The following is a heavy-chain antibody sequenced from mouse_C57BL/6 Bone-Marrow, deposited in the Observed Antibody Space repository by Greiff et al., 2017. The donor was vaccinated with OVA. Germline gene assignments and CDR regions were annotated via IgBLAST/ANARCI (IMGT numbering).Heavy chain of an antibody. CDR3: AREGGAWFAY. CDR2: IHPNSGST. J-gene: IGHJ3*01. Sequence: QVQLQQPGAELVKPGASVKLSCKASGYTFTSYWMHWVKQRPRQGLEWIGMIHPNSGSTNYNEKFKSKATLTVDKSSSTAYMQLSSLTSEDSAVYYCAREGGAWFAYWGQGTLVTVSA. CDR1: GYTFTSYW. V-gene: IGHV1-64*01.